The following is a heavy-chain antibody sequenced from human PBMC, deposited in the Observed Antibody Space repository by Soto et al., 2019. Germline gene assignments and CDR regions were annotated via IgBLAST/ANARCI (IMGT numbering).Heavy chain of an antibody. CDR3: ASSKDGGNSGNDAFDI. CDR1: GFTFSSYG. D-gene: IGHD1-26*01. V-gene: IGHV3-33*01. Sequence: GGSLRLSCAASGFTFSSYGMHWVRQAPGKGLEWVAVIWYDGSNKYYADSVKGRFTISRDNSKNTLYLQMNSLRAEDTAVYYCASSKDGGNSGNDAFDIWGQGTMVTVSS. CDR2: IWYDGSNK. J-gene: IGHJ3*02.